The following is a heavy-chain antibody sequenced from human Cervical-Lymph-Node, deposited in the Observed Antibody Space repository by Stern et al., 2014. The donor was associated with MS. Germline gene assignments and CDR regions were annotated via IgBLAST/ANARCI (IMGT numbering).Heavy chain of an antibody. D-gene: IGHD3-16*01. CDR3: AREFGGSLEGIYNWFDP. Sequence: QVQLQESGPGLVKPSQTLSLTCSVSGGSISSGSVYWTWIRQPAGGGLEWIGRIYRRGSTNSNPSLKSRVTISLDPSKTPFSLKLSSVTAADTAVYYCAREFGGSLEGIYNWFDPWGQGTLVTVSS. V-gene: IGHV4-61*02. J-gene: IGHJ5*02. CDR1: GGSISSGSVY. CDR2: IYRRGST.